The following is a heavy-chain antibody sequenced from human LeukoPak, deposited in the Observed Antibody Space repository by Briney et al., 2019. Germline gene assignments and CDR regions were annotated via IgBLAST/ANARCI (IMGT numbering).Heavy chain of an antibody. CDR2: IDSDGSST. Sequence: GGSLRLSCAASGFILSSHWMHWVRQTPGKGLVWVGRIDSDGSSTNYADSVKGRFTISRDNAKNTLYLQMNSLRVEDTAVYYCSRGLMGSADFWGQGTLVTVSS. CDR1: GFILSSHW. J-gene: IGHJ4*02. CDR3: SRGLMGSADF. D-gene: IGHD2-8*01. V-gene: IGHV3-74*01.